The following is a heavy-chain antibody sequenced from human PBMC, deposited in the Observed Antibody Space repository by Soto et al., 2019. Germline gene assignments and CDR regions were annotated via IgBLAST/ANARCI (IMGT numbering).Heavy chain of an antibody. CDR1: GGTFSSYA. CDR2: IIPIFGTA. Sequence: SVKVSCKASGGTFSSYAISWVRQAPGQGLEWMGGIIPIFGTANYAQKFQGRVTITADKSTSTAYMELSSLRSEDTAVYYCARVGDDYGGNSYYYYGMDVWGQGTTVTVYS. D-gene: IGHD4-17*01. V-gene: IGHV1-69*06. J-gene: IGHJ6*02. CDR3: ARVGDDYGGNSYYYYGMDV.